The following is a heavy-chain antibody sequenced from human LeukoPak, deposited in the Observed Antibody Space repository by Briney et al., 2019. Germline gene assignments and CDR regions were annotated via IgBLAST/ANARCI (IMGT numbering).Heavy chain of an antibody. CDR1: APSIISYY. CDR3: ARWGDYTNYYYYYYMDV. Sequence: PSHSLSLTCTVAAPSIISYYSSWVRQPPGNGLEWIGYTYYSGSTNYDPSLKSRVTISVDTSKNQFSLKLSSVTAADMAVYYCARWGDYTNYYYYYYMDVWGKGTTVTVSS. V-gene: IGHV4-59*07. D-gene: IGHD4-11*01. J-gene: IGHJ6*03. CDR2: TYYSGST.